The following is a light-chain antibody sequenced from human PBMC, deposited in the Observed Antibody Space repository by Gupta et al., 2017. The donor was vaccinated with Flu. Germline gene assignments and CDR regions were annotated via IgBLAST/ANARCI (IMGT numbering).Light chain of an antibody. Sequence: SYELTQPPSVSVSPGQTARITCSGDTLSNQYSYWYQQKPGQAPVLVIYKETERPSGVPERFSGSSSGTTVTLTISGVQAEDGAAYYCHSADSTGNYVVFGGGTKLTVL. J-gene: IGLJ2*01. CDR3: HSADSTGNYVV. V-gene: IGLV3-25*03. CDR2: KET. CDR1: TLSNQY.